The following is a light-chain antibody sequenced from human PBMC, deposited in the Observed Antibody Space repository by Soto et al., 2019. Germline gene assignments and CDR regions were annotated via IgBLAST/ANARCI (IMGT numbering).Light chain of an antibody. Sequence: QSALTQPASVSGSPGQSITLSRTGTSSDVGGYNYVSWYQQHPGKAPKLMIYEVSNRPSGVSNRFSGSKSGNTASLTISGLQAEDEADYYCTSYTSGSTRYVFGTGTKVTVL. CDR3: TSYTSGSTRYV. J-gene: IGLJ1*01. V-gene: IGLV2-14*01. CDR1: SSDVGGYNY. CDR2: EVS.